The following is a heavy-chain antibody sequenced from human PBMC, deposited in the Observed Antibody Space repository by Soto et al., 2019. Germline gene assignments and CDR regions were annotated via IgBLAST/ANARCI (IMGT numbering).Heavy chain of an antibody. CDR3: ARVRPQGRYCSGGSCPPRGNWFDP. J-gene: IGHJ5*02. CDR2: IYYSGST. V-gene: IGHV4-30-4*01. Sequence: SETLSLTCTVSGGSISGGDYYWSWIRQPPGKGLEWIGYIYYSGSTYYNPSLKSRVTISVDTSKNQFSLKLSSVTAADTAVYYCARVRPQGRYCSGGSCPPRGNWFDPWGQGTLVTVSS. D-gene: IGHD2-15*01. CDR1: GGSISGGDYY.